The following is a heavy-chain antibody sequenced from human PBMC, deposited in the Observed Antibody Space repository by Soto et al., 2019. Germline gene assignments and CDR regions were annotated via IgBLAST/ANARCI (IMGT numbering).Heavy chain of an antibody. CDR1: GYTFTSYG. Sequence: ASVKVSCKASGYTFTSYGISWVRQAPGQGLEWMGWISAYNGNTNYAQKLQGRVTMTTDTSTSTAYMELRSLRSDDTAVYYCARGNLGYCSGGSCYGDEYWGQGTLVTV. CDR3: ARGNLGYCSGGSCYGDEY. D-gene: IGHD2-15*01. CDR2: ISAYNGNT. V-gene: IGHV1-18*04. J-gene: IGHJ4*02.